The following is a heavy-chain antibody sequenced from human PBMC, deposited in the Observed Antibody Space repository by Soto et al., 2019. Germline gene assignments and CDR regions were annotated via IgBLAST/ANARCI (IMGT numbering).Heavy chain of an antibody. J-gene: IGHJ4*02. CDR1: GYTFTSYG. CDR3: APRPPAFAY. D-gene: IGHD6-6*01. CDR2: ITTDKGKT. Sequence: QVQLVQSGPEVKKPGASVKVSCKTSGYTFTSYGISWVRQAPGQGLEWMGWITTDKGKTTYAQKFQGRVPIPTATSTSTASMDLRTLRSDATAVYYCAPRPPAFAYGAQGPLVTVSS. V-gene: IGHV1-18*01.